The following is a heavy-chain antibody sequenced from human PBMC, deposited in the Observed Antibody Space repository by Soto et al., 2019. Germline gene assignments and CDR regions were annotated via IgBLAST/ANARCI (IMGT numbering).Heavy chain of an antibody. CDR3: ARDWPRTEAFDI. V-gene: IGHV3-66*01. CDR1: GFTVSSYR. J-gene: IGHJ3*02. CDR2: IYSAGSA. Sequence: GGSLRLSCAASGFTVSSYRMSWVRQAPGKGLEWVSVIYSAGSADFADSVKGRFTISRDNSKNTLYLQMSSLRAEDTAVYYCARDWPRTEAFDIWGQGTMVTVSS.